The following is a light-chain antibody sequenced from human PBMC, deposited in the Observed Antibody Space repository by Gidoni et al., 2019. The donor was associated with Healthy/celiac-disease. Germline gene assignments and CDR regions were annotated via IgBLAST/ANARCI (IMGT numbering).Light chain of an antibody. CDR3: QQYYSYPPT. V-gene: IGKV1-8*01. CDR2: AAS. Sequence: AIRMTQSPSSFSASTGDRVTITCRANQGISSYLAWYQQQPGKDPKLLIYAASTLQSGVPSRFSGSGSGTDFTLTISCLQSEDFATYYCQQYYSYPPTFGGGTKVEIK. J-gene: IGKJ4*01. CDR1: QGISSY.